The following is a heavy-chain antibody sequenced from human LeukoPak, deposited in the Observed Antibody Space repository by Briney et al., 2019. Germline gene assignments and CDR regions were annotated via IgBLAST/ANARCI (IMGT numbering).Heavy chain of an antibody. J-gene: IGHJ4*02. CDR3: ARGGQQLTLDC. D-gene: IGHD6-13*01. V-gene: IGHV3-21*01. Sequence: PGGSLRLSCAASGFTLSSYEMNWGRPAPGKGLEWVSSISSSSSYIYYADSVKGRFTISRDNPKNSLYLQMSSLRAEDTAVYYCARGGQQLTLDCWGQGTLVTVSS. CDR1: GFTLSSYE. CDR2: ISSSSSYI.